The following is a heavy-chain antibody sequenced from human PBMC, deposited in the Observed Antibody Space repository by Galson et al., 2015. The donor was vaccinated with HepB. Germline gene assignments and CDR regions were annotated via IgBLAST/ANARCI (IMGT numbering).Heavy chain of an antibody. J-gene: IGHJ4*02. Sequence: SLRLSCAASGFTFSSYAMHWVRQAPGKGLEWVAVISYDGSNKYYADSVKGRFTISRDNSKNTLYLQMNSLRAEDTAVYYCARAKGDCTNGVCSWWELLGAGYFDYWGQGTLVTVSS. D-gene: IGHD2-8*01. CDR2: ISYDGSNK. CDR1: GFTFSSYA. CDR3: ARAKGDCTNGVCSWWELLGAGYFDY. V-gene: IGHV3-30-3*01.